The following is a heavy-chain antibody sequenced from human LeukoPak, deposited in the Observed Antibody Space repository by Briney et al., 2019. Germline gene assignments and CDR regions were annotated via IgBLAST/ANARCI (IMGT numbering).Heavy chain of an antibody. V-gene: IGHV3-30*02. Sequence: GGSLRLSCAASGFTFSSYGMHWVRQAPGKGLEWVAVIWYDGSNKYYADSVKGRFTISRDNSKNTLYLQMNSLRAEDTAVYYCAKDWFLEWLLPSSFFDYWGQGTLVTVSS. CDR1: GFTFSSYG. CDR3: AKDWFLEWLLPSSFFDY. CDR2: IWYDGSNK. J-gene: IGHJ4*02. D-gene: IGHD3-3*01.